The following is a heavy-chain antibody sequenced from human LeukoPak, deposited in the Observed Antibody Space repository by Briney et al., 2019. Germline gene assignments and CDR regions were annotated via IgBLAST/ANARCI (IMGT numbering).Heavy chain of an antibody. Sequence: SETLSLTCTVSDGSISSYYWSWIRQPPGKGLEWIGYIHYSGSTNYNPSLKSRVTISVDTSKNQFSLELSSVTAADTAVYCCARGHSYSSSWYYGMDVWGQGTTVSVSS. D-gene: IGHD6-13*01. V-gene: IGHV4-59*01. CDR3: ARGHSYSSSWYYGMDV. CDR2: IHYSGST. CDR1: DGSISSYY. J-gene: IGHJ6*02.